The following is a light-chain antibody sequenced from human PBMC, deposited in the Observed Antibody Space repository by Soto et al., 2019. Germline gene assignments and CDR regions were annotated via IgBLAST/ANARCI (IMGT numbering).Light chain of an antibody. J-gene: IGKJ5*01. CDR2: DAS. V-gene: IGKV3-20*01. CDR3: QQYGSSGT. Sequence: EVLMTQSPDTLYVSPGGRVTLSCRASQSVSDNLAWYQQKPGQAPRLLIYDASNRATGIPARFSGSGSGTDFTLTISRLEPEDFAVYYCQQYGSSGTFGQGTRLEIK. CDR1: QSVSDN.